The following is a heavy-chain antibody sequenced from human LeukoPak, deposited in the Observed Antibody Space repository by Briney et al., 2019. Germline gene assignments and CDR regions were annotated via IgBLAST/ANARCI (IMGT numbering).Heavy chain of an antibody. CDR1: GGTFSSYA. J-gene: IGHJ3*02. CDR2: IIPIFGTA. V-gene: IGHV1-69*13. CDR3: TNYGGTPGGAFDI. Sequence: GASVNVSCKASGGTFSSYAISWVRQAPGQGLEWMGGIIPIFGTANYAQKFQGRVTITADESTSTAYMELSSLRSEDTAVYYCTNYGGTPGGAFDIWGQGTMVTVSS. D-gene: IGHD4-23*01.